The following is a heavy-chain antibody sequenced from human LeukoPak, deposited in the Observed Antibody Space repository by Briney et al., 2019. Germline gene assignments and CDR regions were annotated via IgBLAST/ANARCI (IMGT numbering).Heavy chain of an antibody. Sequence: GASVKVSCKASGYTFTSYYIHWVRQAPGQGLEWIGIINPSGGSTTYAQKFQGRVIMTRDTSTSTVYMELSSLRSEDTAVYYCARAISYSSGFDYWGQGTLVTVSS. CDR1: GYTFTSYY. CDR3: ARAISYSSGFDY. J-gene: IGHJ4*02. CDR2: INPSGGST. V-gene: IGHV1-46*01. D-gene: IGHD6-19*01.